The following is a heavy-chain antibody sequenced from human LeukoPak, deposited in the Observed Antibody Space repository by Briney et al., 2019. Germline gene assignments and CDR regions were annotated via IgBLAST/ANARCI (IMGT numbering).Heavy chain of an antibody. CDR1: GFTFSSYA. J-gene: IGHJ4*02. D-gene: IGHD3-10*01. CDR2: TSGSGDTT. Sequence: GGSLRLSCAASGFTFSSYAMSWVRQAPGKGLEWVSGTSGSGDTTYYGDSVKSRFTISRDNSKNTLYLQMNSLRAEDTAVYYCAKDESSGTYYDYWAQGPLVTVSS. CDR3: AKDESSGTYYDY. V-gene: IGHV3-23*01.